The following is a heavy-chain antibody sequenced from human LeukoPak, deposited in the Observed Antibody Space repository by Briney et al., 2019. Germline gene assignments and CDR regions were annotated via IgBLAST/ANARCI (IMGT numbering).Heavy chain of an antibody. CDR2: ISPSGVGR. Sequence: ASVKVSCKASGYTLTRYYMHWVRQAPGQGLEWMGIISPSGVGRGHGQKFQGRVTVPRDTSTSTVYMELSSLTSEDTAVYYCAREEEGGTFDYWGQGTLVTVSS. CDR1: GYTLTRYY. CDR3: AREEEGGTFDY. D-gene: IGHD3-16*01. V-gene: IGHV1-46*01. J-gene: IGHJ4*02.